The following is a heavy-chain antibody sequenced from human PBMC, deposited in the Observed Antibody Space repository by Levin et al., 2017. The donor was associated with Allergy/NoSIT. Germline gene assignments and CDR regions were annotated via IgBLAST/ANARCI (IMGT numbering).Heavy chain of an antibody. V-gene: IGHV1-24*01. Sequence: GESLKISCKVSGYTLTELSMHWVRQAPGKGLEWMGGFDPEDGETIYAQKFQGRVTMTEDTSTDTAYMELSSLRSEDTAVYYCATVVTGTTGGFDYWGQGTLVTVSS. CDR2: FDPEDGET. CDR1: GYTLTELS. D-gene: IGHD1-7*01. J-gene: IGHJ4*02. CDR3: ATVVTGTTGGFDY.